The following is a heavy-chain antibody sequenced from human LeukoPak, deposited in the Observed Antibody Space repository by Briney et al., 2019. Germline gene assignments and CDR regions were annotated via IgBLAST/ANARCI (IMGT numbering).Heavy chain of an antibody. CDR1: GYTFTGYY. V-gene: IGHV1-2*02. D-gene: IGHD3-10*01. CDR2: INPNSGDT. J-gene: IGHJ6*02. CDR3: ARGSPDDSGRPLGMDV. Sequence: GASVKVPCKASGYTFTGYYLHWVRQAPGQEPEWMAWINPNSGDTKYAQKFQGRVTMTRDTSISTAYVEVSSLISDDTAVYYSARGSPDDSGRPLGMDVWGQGTPVTVSS.